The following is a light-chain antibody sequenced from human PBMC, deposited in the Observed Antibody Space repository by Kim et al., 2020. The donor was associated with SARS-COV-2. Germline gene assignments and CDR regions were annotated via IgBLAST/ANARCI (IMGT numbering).Light chain of an antibody. CDR1: QRGGSS. CDR2: DAS. Sequence: LTAGQRASLSCRASQRGGSSLAWYQQKPGQAPRLLIYDASNRATGIPARFSGTGSGTDFTLTISSLEPEDFAIYYCQRRSGWPLTFGGGTKVDIK. J-gene: IGKJ4*01. CDR3: QRRSGWPLT. V-gene: IGKV3-11*01.